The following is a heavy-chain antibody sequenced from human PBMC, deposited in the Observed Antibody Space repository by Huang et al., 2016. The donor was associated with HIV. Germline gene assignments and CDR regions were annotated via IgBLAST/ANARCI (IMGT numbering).Heavy chain of an antibody. CDR2: IYYSGST. V-gene: IGHV4-39*01. Sequence: QLQLQESGPGLVKPSETLSLPCIVAGGSISSSSYYWGWIRRPPGKGLAWIGRIYYSGSTEYNPSLKSRVAMSVDTSKNQCSLKLSSVTAADTAVYYCARHKGSSPFDFDYWGQGTLVTVSS. CDR3: ARHKGSSPFDFDY. J-gene: IGHJ4*02. CDR1: GGSISSSSYY. D-gene: IGHD1-26*01.